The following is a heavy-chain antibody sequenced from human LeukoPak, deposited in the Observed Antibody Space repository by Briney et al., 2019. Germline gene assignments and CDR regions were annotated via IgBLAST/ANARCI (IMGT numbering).Heavy chain of an antibody. CDR2: TSADQSIK. CDR1: GLPFTDYV. J-gene: IGHJ4*02. Sequence: GGSLSLPCTVSGLPFTDYVIHWLRQAPRKGLEWVAVTSADQSIKIYYYSVMGGITNSSDNSKNIQKQQMNFVRGEDTAVYYCARDPVLGAPDYLDYLGRGALVTVSS. CDR3: ARDPVLGAPDYLDY. D-gene: IGHD1-26*01. V-gene: IGHV3-30-3*01.